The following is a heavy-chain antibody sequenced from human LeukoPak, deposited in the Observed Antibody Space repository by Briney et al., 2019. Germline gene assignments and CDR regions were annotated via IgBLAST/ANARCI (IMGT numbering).Heavy chain of an antibody. V-gene: IGHV4-59*01. CDR2: IYYSGST. Sequence: SETLSLTCTVSGGSISSYYWSWIRQPPGKGLEWIGYIYYSGSTNYNPSLKSRVTISVDTSKNQFSLKLSSVTAADTAVYYCATNYYDGSRAASDYWGQGTLVTVSS. J-gene: IGHJ4*02. CDR3: ATNYYDGSRAASDY. D-gene: IGHD3-22*01. CDR1: GGSISSYY.